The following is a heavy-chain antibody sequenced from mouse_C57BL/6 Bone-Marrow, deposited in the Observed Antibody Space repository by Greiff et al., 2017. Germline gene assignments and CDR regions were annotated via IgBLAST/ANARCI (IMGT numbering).Heavy chain of an antibody. CDR1: GFTFSDYG. CDR3: ARRGQLRPLYYAMDY. V-gene: IGHV5-15*01. J-gene: IGHJ4*01. Sequence: EVQVVESGGGLVQPGGSLKLSCAASGFTFSDYGMAWVRQAPRTGPEWVAFISNLAYSIYYADTVTGRFTISRENAKNTLYLEMSSLRSEDTAMYYCARRGQLRPLYYAMDYWGQGTSVTVSS. CDR2: ISNLAYSI. D-gene: IGHD3-2*02.